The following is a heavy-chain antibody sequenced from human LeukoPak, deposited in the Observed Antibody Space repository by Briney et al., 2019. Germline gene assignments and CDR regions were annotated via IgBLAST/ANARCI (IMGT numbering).Heavy chain of an antibody. Sequence: GGSLRLSCAASGFTFSDYYMSWIRQAPGKGLEWVSYISSSGSTIYYADSVKGRFTISRDNAKNSLYLQMNSLRAEDTAVYYCARDLVADIVAQAGYWGQGTLVTVSS. CDR1: GFTFSDYY. CDR2: ISSSGSTI. CDR3: ARDLVADIVAQAGY. J-gene: IGHJ4*02. D-gene: IGHD5-12*01. V-gene: IGHV3-11*04.